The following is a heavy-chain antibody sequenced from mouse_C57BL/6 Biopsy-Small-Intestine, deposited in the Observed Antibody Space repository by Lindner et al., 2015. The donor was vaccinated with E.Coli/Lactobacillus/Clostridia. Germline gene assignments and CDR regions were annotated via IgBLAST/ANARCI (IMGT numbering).Heavy chain of an antibody. Sequence: VQLQESGPVLVKPGASVKMSCKASGYTFTDYYVNWVKQSQGKSLEWIGVVDPSTGGMSYNQRFKGKATLTVDKSSSTAYMDLNSLTSEDSAVYYCSRGGLNYYGSFDYWGQGTTLTVSS. CDR2: VDPSTGGM. J-gene: IGHJ2*01. CDR3: SRGGLNYYGSFDY. CDR1: GYTFTDYY. V-gene: IGHV1-19*01. D-gene: IGHD1-1*01.